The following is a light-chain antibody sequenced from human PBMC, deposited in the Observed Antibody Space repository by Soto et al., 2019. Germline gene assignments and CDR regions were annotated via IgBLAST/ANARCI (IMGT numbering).Light chain of an antibody. CDR2: EVS. J-gene: IGLJ1*01. CDR1: SSDVGAYNY. Sequence: QSVLTQPASVSGSPGQSITISCTGTSSDVGAYNYVSWYQQHPGKAPKLIIYEVSNRPAGVSNRFSGSKSGNTASLTISGLQAEDEADYPCSSYTSSTTYVFATGTKV. V-gene: IGLV2-14*01. CDR3: SSYTSSTTYV.